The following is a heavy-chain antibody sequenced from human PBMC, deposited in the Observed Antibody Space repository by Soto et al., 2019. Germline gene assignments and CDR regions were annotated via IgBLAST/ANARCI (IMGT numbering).Heavy chain of an antibody. CDR2: ISWDGGST. CDR1: GFTFDDYA. J-gene: IGHJ3*02. Sequence: PGGSLRLSCAASGFTFDDYAMHWVRQAPGKGLEWVSLISWDGGSTYYADSVKGRFTISRDNSKNSLYLQMNSLRAEDTALYYCAKDRDGGSYFDVPESFDIWGQGTEVTVSS. D-gene: IGHD1-26*01. CDR3: AKDRDGGSYFDVPESFDI. V-gene: IGHV3-43D*04.